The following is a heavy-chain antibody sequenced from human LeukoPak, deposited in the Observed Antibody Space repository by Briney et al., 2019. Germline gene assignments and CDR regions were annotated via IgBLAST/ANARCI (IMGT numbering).Heavy chain of an antibody. CDR3: ARWVFGDYFDY. V-gene: IGHV3-74*01. J-gene: IGHJ4*02. D-gene: IGHD6-13*01. CDR1: GFTFSSYW. CDR2: INSDGRST. Sequence: PGESLRLSCAASGFTFSSYWMHWVRQAPGKGLVWVSRINSDGRSTNYADSVKGRFTISRDNAKNTLYLQMNSLRAEDTAIYYCARWVFGDYFDYWGQGTLVTVSS.